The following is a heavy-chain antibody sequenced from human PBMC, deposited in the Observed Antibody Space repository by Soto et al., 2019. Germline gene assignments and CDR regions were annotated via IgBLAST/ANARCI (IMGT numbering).Heavy chain of an antibody. D-gene: IGHD3-3*01. Sequence: SVKVSCKASGGTFSSYSISWVRQAPGQGLEWMGGIIPIFGTANYAQKFQGRVTITADESTSTAYMELSSLKASDTAMYYCARWGPLYDFWSGYYTYYYYGMDVWGQGTTVTVSS. CDR2: IIPIFGTA. CDR1: GGTFSSYS. V-gene: IGHV1-69*13. CDR3: ARWGPLYDFWSGYYTYYYYGMDV. J-gene: IGHJ6*02.